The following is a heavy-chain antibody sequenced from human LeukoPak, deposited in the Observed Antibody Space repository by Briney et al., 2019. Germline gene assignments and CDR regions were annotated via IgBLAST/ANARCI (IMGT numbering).Heavy chain of an antibody. Sequence: SETLSLTCTVSGGSISSGDYYWSWIRRPPGKGLEWIGHIFYSGSTYYNPSLMRRLTISVDTSKNQFSLKLSSVTPADTAVYYCARERREGGSSWIDYWGRGTLVTVSS. CDR3: ARERREGGSSWIDY. CDR1: GGSISSGDYY. D-gene: IGHD6-13*01. V-gene: IGHV4-30-4*01. CDR2: IFYSGST. J-gene: IGHJ4*02.